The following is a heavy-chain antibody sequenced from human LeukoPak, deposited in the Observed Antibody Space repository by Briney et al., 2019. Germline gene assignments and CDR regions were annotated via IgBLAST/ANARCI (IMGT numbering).Heavy chain of an antibody. V-gene: IGHV1-8*03. J-gene: IGHJ5*02. CDR2: MNPNSGNT. D-gene: IGHD1-26*01. Sequence: ASVKVSCKASGYTFTSYDINWVRQATGQGLEWMGWMNPNSGNTGYAQKFQGRVTITRNTSISTAYMELSSLRSEDTAVYYCARGRRPSSGSSNRNWFDPWGQGTLVTASS. CDR1: GYTFTSYD. CDR3: ARGRRPSSGSSNRNWFDP.